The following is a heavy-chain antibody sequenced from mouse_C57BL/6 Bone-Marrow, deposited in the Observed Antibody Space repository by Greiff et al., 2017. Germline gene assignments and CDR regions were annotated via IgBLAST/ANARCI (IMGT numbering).Heavy chain of an antibody. CDR2: IDPANGST. Sequence: VQLQQSGAELVRPGASVKLSCTASGYNIKNTYMHWVKQRPEQGLEWIGRIDPANGSTNYAAKFQGKATITADTSSSTAYLQRSSPTSEYAAIYYSAREGHWYLDYWGQGTTLTVSA. CDR3: AREGHWYLDY. D-gene: IGHD5-1*01. V-gene: IGHV14-3*01. J-gene: IGHJ2*01. CDR1: GYNIKNTY.